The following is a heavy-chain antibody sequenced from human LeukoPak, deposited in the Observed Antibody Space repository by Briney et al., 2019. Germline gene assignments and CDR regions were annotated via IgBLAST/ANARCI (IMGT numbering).Heavy chain of an antibody. CDR2: ISSASGSI. D-gene: IGHD2-2*01. CDR3: ARLPAYCSSTSCYYDY. Sequence: GGSLRLSCAASGFTFSSYSMNWVRQAPGKGREWVSYISSASGSIYYADSVKGRFTISRDNAKNSLFLQMNSLRAEDTAVYYCARLPAYCSSTSCYYDYWGQGTLVTVSS. CDR1: GFTFSSYS. V-gene: IGHV3-48*04. J-gene: IGHJ4*02.